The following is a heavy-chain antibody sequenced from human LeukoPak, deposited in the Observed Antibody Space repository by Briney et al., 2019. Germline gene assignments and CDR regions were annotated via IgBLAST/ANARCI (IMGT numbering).Heavy chain of an antibody. D-gene: IGHD3-22*01. CDR2: IYHSGST. CDR1: GGSISSSNW. J-gene: IGHJ4*02. Sequence: PSETLSLTCAVSGGSISSSNWWSWVRQPPGKGLEWIGEIYHSGSTNYNPPLKSRVTISVDKSKNQFSLKLTSVTAADTAVYYCARAGYYDSSGYYSFDYWGQGTLVTVSS. CDR3: ARAGYYDSSGYYSFDY. V-gene: IGHV4-4*02.